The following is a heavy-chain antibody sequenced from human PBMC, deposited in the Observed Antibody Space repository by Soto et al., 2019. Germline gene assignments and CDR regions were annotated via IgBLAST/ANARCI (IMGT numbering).Heavy chain of an antibody. CDR2: INPNSGGT. J-gene: IGHJ6*02. D-gene: IGHD6-19*01. Sequence: ASVKVSCKAYGYTFTGYYMHWVRQAPGQGLEWMGWINPNSGGTNYAQKFQGRVTMTRDTSISTAYMELSRLRSDDTAVYYCASMYSSGWLYYYYYGMDVWGQGTTVTVSS. CDR1: GYTFTGYY. CDR3: ASMYSSGWLYYYYYGMDV. V-gene: IGHV1-2*02.